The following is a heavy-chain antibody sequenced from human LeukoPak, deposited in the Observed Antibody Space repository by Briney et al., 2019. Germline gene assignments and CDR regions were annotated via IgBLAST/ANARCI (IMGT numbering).Heavy chain of an antibody. D-gene: IGHD3-9*01. CDR3: ARGTVLRYFDWLPHFDY. J-gene: IGHJ4*02. V-gene: IGHV3-53*01. Sequence: GGSLRLSCAASGFTVSSNYMSWVRQAPGKGLEWVSVIYSGGSTYYADSVKGRFTISRDNSKNTLYLQMNSLRAEDTAVYYCARGTVLRYFDWLPHFDYWGQGTLVTVSS. CDR1: GFTVSSNY. CDR2: IYSGGST.